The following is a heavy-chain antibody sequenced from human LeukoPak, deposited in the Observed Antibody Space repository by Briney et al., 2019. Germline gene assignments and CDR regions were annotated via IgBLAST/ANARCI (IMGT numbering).Heavy chain of an antibody. V-gene: IGHV1-18*01. J-gene: IGHJ4*02. CDR1: GYTFTSYD. Sequence: ASVKVSCKASGYTFTSYDISWVRQAPGQGLEWMGWISAYNGNTNYAQKLQGRVTMTTDTSTSTAYMELRSLRSDDTAVYYCARDLGDSGSYLGDRYFDYWGQGTLVTVSS. CDR2: ISAYNGNT. CDR3: ARDLGDSGSYLGDRYFDY. D-gene: IGHD1-26*01.